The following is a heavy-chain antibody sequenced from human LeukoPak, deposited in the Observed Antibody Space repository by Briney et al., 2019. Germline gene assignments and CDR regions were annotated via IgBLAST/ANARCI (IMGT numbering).Heavy chain of an antibody. CDR2: ISGSGGST. CDR3: AKTDLVVVAATHTFDY. D-gene: IGHD2-15*01. Sequence: PGGSLRLSCAASGFTFSSYAMSWVRQAPGKGLEWVSAISGSGGSTYYADSVKGRFTISRDNSKNTLYLQMNSLRAEDTAVYYFAKTDLVVVAATHTFDYWGQGTLVTVSS. V-gene: IGHV3-23*01. J-gene: IGHJ4*02. CDR1: GFTFSSYA.